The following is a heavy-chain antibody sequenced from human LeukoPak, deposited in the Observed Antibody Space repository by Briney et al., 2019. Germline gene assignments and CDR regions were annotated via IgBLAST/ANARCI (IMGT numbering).Heavy chain of an antibody. V-gene: IGHV1-69*13. CDR3: ARGVVGATTGAYSFDY. D-gene: IGHD1-26*01. Sequence: SVKVSCKASGGTFISYAISWVRQAPGQGLEWMGGIIPIFGTANYAQKFQGRVTIIADESTSTAYMELSSLRSEDMAVYYCARGVVGATTGAYSFDYWGRGTLVTVSS. CDR1: GGTFISYA. CDR2: IIPIFGTA. J-gene: IGHJ4*02.